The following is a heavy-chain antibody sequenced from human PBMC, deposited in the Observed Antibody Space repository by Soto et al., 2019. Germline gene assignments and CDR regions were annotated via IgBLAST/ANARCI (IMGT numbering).Heavy chain of an antibody. V-gene: IGHV5-51*01. J-gene: IGHJ4*02. D-gene: IGHD6-19*01. CDR3: ASQAVSEWNCFDY. Sequence: PGESLKISCKGSGYSFTSYWIAWVRQMPGKGLEWMGIIYPGDSDTRYNPSFQGQVTISADKSISTAYLQWSSLKASDTAMYYCASQAVSEWNCFDYWGQGTLVTVSS. CDR1: GYSFTSYW. CDR2: IYPGDSDT.